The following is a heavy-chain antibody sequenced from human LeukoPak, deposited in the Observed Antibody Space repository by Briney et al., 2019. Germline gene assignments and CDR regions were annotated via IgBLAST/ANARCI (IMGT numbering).Heavy chain of an antibody. CDR1: GGSISSGGYY. Sequence: NPSETLSLTCTVSGGSISSGGYYWSWIRQHPGKGLEWIGYIYYSGSTYYNPSLKSRVTISVDTSKNQFSLKLSSVTAADTAVYYCARDSPEGDGYWGQGTLVTVSS. D-gene: IGHD2-21*01. CDR2: IYYSGST. CDR3: ARDSPEGDGY. V-gene: IGHV4-31*03. J-gene: IGHJ4*02.